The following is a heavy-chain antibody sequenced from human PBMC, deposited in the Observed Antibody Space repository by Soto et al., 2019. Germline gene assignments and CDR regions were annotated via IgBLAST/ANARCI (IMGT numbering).Heavy chain of an antibody. D-gene: IGHD3-3*01. CDR3: PTVFYVLRFLEWLPKYFDY. Sequence: GGSLRLSCAASGFTFSNAWMSWVRQAPGKGLEWVGRIKSKTDGGTTDYAAPVKGRFTISRDDSKNTLYLQMNSLKTEDTAVYYCPTVFYVLRFLEWLPKYFDYWGQGTLVTVSS. CDR2: IKSKTDGGTT. V-gene: IGHV3-15*01. CDR1: GFTFSNAW. J-gene: IGHJ4*02.